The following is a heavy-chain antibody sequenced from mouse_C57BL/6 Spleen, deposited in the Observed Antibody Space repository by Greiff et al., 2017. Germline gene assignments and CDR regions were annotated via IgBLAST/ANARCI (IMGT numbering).Heavy chain of an antibody. CDR2: IHPNSGST. CDR1: GYTFTSYW. CDR3: ATSNWDWYFDV. D-gene: IGHD4-1*02. V-gene: IGHV1-64*01. Sequence: QVQLQQPGAELVKPGASVKLSCKASGYTFTSYWMHWVKQRPGQGLEWIGMIHPNSGSTNYNEKFKSKATLTVDNSSSTAYMQLSSLTAEDSAVYYCATSNWDWYFDVWGTGTTVTVSS. J-gene: IGHJ1*03.